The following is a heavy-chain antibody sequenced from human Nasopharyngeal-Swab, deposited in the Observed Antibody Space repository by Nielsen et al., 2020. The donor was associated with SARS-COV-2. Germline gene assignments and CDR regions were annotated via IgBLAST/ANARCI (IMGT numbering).Heavy chain of an antibody. Sequence: SETLSLTCAVYGGSFSGYYWSWIHQPPGKGLEWIGEINHSGSTNSNPSLKSRITISVDTSKNQFSLKLSSVTAADTAVYFCARGHYCSGGSCVNSWQRYYYYGMEVWGQGTTVTVSS. CDR3: ARGHYCSGGSCVNSWQRYYYYGMEV. D-gene: IGHD2-15*01. V-gene: IGHV4-34*01. CDR2: INHSGST. J-gene: IGHJ6*02. CDR1: GGSFSGYY.